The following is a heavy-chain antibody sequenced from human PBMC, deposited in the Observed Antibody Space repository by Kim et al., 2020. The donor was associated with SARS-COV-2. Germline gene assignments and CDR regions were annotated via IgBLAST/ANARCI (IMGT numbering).Heavy chain of an antibody. CDR2: IYPGDSDT. J-gene: IGHJ6*02. D-gene: IGHD6-13*01. CDR1: GYSFTSYW. Sequence: GESLKISCKGSGYSFTSYWIGWVRQMPGKGLEWMGIIYPGDSDTRYSPSFQGQVTISADKSISTAYLQWSSLKASDTAMYYCARLVEGSSQSYYYYGMDVWGQGTTVTVSS. V-gene: IGHV5-51*01. CDR3: ARLVEGSSQSYYYYGMDV.